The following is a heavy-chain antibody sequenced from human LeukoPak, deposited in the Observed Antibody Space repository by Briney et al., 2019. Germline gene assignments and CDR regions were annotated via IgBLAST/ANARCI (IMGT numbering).Heavy chain of an antibody. CDR3: ARSDGIAAAGPFDY. CDR2: IYGGVST. Sequence: GGSLRLSCAASGFTVSSNYMSWVRQAPGKGLEWVSVIYGGVSTSYADSVKGRFTISRDNSKNTLYLQMNSLRAEDTAVYYCARSDGIAAAGPFDYWGQGTLVTVSS. CDR1: GFTVSSNY. D-gene: IGHD6-13*01. J-gene: IGHJ4*02. V-gene: IGHV3-53*01.